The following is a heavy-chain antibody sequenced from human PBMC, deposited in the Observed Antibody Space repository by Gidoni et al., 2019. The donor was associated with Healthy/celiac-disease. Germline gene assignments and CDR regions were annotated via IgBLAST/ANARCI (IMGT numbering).Heavy chain of an antibody. J-gene: IGHJ4*02. Sequence: EVQLVETGGGLIQPGGSLRLSCAASGFTVSSNYMSWVRQAPGKGLEWVSVIYSGGSTYYADSVKGRFTISRDNSKNTLYLQMNSLRAEDTAVYYCARAAAGNYFDYWGQGTLVTVSS. D-gene: IGHD6-13*01. CDR1: GFTVSSNY. CDR2: IYSGGST. CDR3: ARAAAGNYFDY. V-gene: IGHV3-53*02.